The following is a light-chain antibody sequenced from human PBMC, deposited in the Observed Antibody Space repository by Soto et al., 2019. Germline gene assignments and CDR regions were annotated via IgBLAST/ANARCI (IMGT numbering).Light chain of an antibody. J-gene: IGKJ3*01. CDR1: ESVHRN. CDR2: YAS. Sequence: EVVMTQSPATLSVSPGERVTLSCRASESVHRNLAWYQQKPGQGPSLLINYASTRTTVVTDRFSGSGSGTEFTLTISSLQSDDCEVYHCQHYSNWPPTFGPGTKVEIE. V-gene: IGKV3-15*01. CDR3: QHYSNWPPT.